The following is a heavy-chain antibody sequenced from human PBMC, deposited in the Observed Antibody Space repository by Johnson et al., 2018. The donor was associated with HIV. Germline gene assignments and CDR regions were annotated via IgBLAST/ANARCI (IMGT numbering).Heavy chain of an antibody. Sequence: VQLVESGGGLVQPGGSLRLSCVVSGFTVSSYYMSWVRQAPGKGLEWVSIVFSGGSTYYADSVKGRFTISRDNSKNTLYLQMNSLRAEDTAVYYCARGGIRGYSYGPGAFDIWGQGTMVTVSS. V-gene: IGHV3-66*01. CDR1: GFTVSSYY. D-gene: IGHD5-18*01. CDR3: ARGGIRGYSYGPGAFDI. J-gene: IGHJ3*02. CDR2: VFSGGST.